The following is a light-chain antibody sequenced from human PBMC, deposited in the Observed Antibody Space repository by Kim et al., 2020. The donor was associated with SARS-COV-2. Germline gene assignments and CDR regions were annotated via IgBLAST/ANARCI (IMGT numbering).Light chain of an antibody. CDR1: SSNIGKNF. V-gene: IGLV1-51*01. Sequence: QSVLTQPPSVSAAPGQEVTISCSGSSSNIGKNFVSWYQQLPGTPPNLILYDSGKRPSGVPDRVFGSKSATSAFLTITGLQAGDEADYYCAAWDSSLAIRLFGGGTQLTVL. CDR3: AAWDSSLAIRL. CDR2: DSG. J-gene: IGLJ3*02.